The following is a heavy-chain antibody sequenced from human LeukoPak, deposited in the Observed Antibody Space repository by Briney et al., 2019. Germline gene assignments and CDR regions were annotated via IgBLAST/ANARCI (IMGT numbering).Heavy chain of an antibody. CDR3: ARGAYYYDS. V-gene: IGHV4-39*07. D-gene: IGHD3-22*01. J-gene: IGHJ4*02. CDR2: IYYSGST. CDR1: GGSISSSSYY. Sequence: SETLSLTCTVSGGSISSSSYYWGWIRQPPGKGLEWIGSIYYSGSTYYNPSLKSRVTISVDTSKNQFSLKLSSVTAADTAVYYCARGAYYYDSWGQGTLVTVSS.